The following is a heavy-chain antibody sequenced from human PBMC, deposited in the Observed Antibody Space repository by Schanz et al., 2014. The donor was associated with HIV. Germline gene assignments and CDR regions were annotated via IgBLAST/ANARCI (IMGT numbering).Heavy chain of an antibody. J-gene: IGHJ4*02. CDR3: ARDAEGSWKWGYFDY. CDR1: GFTFSSFA. V-gene: IGHV3-30-3*01. D-gene: IGHD6-13*01. Sequence: QVQLVESGGGVVQPGRSLRLSCAASGFTFSSFAMHWVRQAPGKGLEWVTLISYEGSKRYYADSVKGRFTVSRDNTKNTQYLQMNSLTPEDTAVYYCARDAEGSWKWGYFDYGGQGILVTVSS. CDR2: ISYEGSKR.